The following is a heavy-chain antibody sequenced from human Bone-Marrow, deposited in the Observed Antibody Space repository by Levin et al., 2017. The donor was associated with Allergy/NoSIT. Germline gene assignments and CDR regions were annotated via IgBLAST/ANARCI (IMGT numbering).Heavy chain of an antibody. CDR1: GFTFSRSG. D-gene: IGHD6-19*01. V-gene: IGHV3-33*01. J-gene: IGHJ4*02. CDR2: IWFDGSRE. CDR3: ARDKSNGWIDY. Sequence: GGSLRLSCAPSGFTFSRSGMHWVRQAPGKGLEWVAVIWFDGSREYHADSVKGRFTISRDNSKNTLYLQMSSLRAEDTGFYYCARDKSNGWIDYGGQGTLVTVSS.